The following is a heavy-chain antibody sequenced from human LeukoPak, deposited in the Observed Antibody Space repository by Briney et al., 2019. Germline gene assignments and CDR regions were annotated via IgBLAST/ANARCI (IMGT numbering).Heavy chain of an antibody. Sequence: SETLSLTCTVSGGSISSSSYYWGWIRQPPGKGLEWIGSIYYSGSTYYNPSLKSRVTISVDTSKNQFSLKLSSVTAADTAVYYCARGAVGGSYYYFDYWGQGTLVTVSS. CDR2: IYYSGST. CDR3: ARGAVGGSYYYFDY. V-gene: IGHV4-39*07. D-gene: IGHD1-26*01. J-gene: IGHJ4*02. CDR1: GGSISSSSYY.